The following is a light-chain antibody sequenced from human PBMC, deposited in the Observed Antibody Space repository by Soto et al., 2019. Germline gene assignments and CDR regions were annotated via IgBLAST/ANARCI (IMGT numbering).Light chain of an antibody. CDR1: QSIRRW. V-gene: IGKV1-5*01. J-gene: IGKJ1*01. CDR3: QQYDSYWT. CDR2: DAS. Sequence: DIQMTQSPSTLSASVGDRVTITCRASQSIRRWLAWYQQQPGKAPRLLIYDASTLERGVPSRFSGSGSGTEFTLTISLQPDDFATYYCQQYDSYWTFGQGTKVDIK.